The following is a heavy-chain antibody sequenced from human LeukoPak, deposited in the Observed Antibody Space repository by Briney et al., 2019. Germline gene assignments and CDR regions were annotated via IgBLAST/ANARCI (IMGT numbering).Heavy chain of an antibody. D-gene: IGHD1-26*01. Sequence: GGSVRLSCAACGFTFSSYAMRWVRQAPGKGLEWVSGIGDSGDITYYADSVKGRFTISRDNSKNTLYVQMNSLRVEDTAVYYCAKDRRGGSYYAATLDIWGQGTMVTVSS. J-gene: IGHJ3*02. CDR1: GFTFSSYA. CDR3: AKDRRGGSYYAATLDI. CDR2: IGDSGDIT. V-gene: IGHV3-23*01.